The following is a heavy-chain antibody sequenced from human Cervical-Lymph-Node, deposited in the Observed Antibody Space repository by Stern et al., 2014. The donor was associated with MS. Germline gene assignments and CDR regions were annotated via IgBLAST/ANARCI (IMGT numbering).Heavy chain of an antibody. V-gene: IGHV4-59*08. Sequence: QLQLQESGPGLVKPSETLSLTCTVSGGSISSYYWSWIRQPPGKGLEWIGYIYFSGSTAYNSSLKSRVTLSLDTSKNQFSLNLNSVTAADTAMYYCARSFDSSGYYYYGMDVWGQGTTVTVSS. CDR2: IYFSGST. CDR1: GGSISSYY. J-gene: IGHJ6*02. CDR3: ARSFDSSGYYYYGMDV. D-gene: IGHD6-25*01.